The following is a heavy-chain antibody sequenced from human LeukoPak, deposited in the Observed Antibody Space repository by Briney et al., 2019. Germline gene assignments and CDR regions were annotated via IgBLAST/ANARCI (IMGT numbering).Heavy chain of an antibody. Sequence: PGGTLRLSCAASGFTFSSYGMSWVRQAPGKGLEWVSAISGSGGSTYYADSVKGRFTISRDNSKNTLYLQMNSLRAEDTAVYYCAKRAALPRYYGSGHDAFDIWGQGTMVTVSS. CDR3: AKRAALPRYYGSGHDAFDI. D-gene: IGHD3-10*01. CDR2: ISGSGGST. V-gene: IGHV3-23*01. J-gene: IGHJ3*02. CDR1: GFTFSSYG.